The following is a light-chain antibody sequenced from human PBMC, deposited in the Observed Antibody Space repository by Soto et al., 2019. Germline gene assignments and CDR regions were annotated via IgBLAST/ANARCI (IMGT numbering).Light chain of an antibody. CDR1: QSVSSY. CDR3: QQRSNWLT. J-gene: IGKJ4*01. V-gene: IGKV3-11*01. CDR2: DAS. Sequence: EIVLTQSPATLSLSPGERATLSCRASQSVSSYLAWYQQKPGQAPRLLIYDASNRATGIPARFSGSGSGTDFTLTISSLEPEDFAVYDCQQRSNWLTFGGGTNVDIK.